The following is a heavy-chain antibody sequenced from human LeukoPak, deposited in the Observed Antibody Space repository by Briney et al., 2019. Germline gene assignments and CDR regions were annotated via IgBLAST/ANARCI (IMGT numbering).Heavy chain of an antibody. Sequence: SETLSLTCTVSGGSISSSAYYWGWIRQPPGKGLEWIGSFNYRESSSYNPSLKSRGTISVDTSKNQFSLKLRTVTAADTAVYYCAREACGGDCYSGFDYWGQGTLVTVSS. J-gene: IGHJ4*02. CDR2: FNYRESS. D-gene: IGHD2-21*02. CDR1: GGSISSSAYY. CDR3: AREACGGDCYSGFDY. V-gene: IGHV4-39*02.